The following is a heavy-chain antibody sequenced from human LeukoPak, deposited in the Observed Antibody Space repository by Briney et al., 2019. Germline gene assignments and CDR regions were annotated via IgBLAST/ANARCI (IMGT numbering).Heavy chain of an antibody. CDR3: ARGFRYCSSTSCQNDAFDI. Sequence: ASVKVSCKASGYTFTSYGISWVRQAPGQGLEWMGWISAYNGNTNYAQKLQGRVTMTTDTSTSTAYMELRSLGSDDTAVYYCARGFRYCSSTSCQNDAFDIWGQGTMVTVSS. V-gene: IGHV1-18*01. D-gene: IGHD2-2*01. CDR1: GYTFTSYG. CDR2: ISAYNGNT. J-gene: IGHJ3*02.